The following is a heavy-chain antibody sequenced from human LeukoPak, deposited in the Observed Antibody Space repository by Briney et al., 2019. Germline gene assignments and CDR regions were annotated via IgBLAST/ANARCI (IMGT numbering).Heavy chain of an antibody. J-gene: IGHJ4*02. V-gene: IGHV4-34*01. CDR1: GGSFSGYY. D-gene: IGHD3-3*01. CDR3: ATPGTGEDFWSGYAFDY. Sequence: SETLSLTCAVYGGSFSGYYWSWIRQPPGQGLAWIGEINHSGSTNYIPSLKSRVTISVDTSKNQFSLKLSFVTAADTAVYYCATPGTGEDFWSGYAFDYWGQGTLVTVSS. CDR2: INHSGST.